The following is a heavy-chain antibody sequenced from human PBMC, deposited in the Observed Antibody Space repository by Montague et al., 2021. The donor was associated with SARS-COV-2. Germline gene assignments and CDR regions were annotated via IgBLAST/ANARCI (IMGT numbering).Heavy chain of an antibody. CDR3: ARDGGIGDSGSNTWSYYYYGMDV. V-gene: IGHV4-61*02. CDR2: IYTSGST. CDR1: GGSISSGSYY. J-gene: IGHJ6*02. Sequence: TLSLTCTVSGGSISSGSYYWSWIRQPAGKGPEWIGRIYTSGSTNYNPSLKSRVTISVDTSKNQFSLKLSSVTAADTAVYYCARDGGIGDSGSNTWSYYYYGMDVWGQGTTVTVSS. D-gene: IGHD3-22*01.